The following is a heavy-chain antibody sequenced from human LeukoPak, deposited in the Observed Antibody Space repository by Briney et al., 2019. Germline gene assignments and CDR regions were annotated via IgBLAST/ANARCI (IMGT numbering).Heavy chain of an antibody. CDR1: GYTSTGYY. D-gene: IGHD3-16*02. CDR2: INPNSGGT. Sequence: ASVKVSCKASGYTSTGYYMHWVRQAPGQGLEWMGRINPNSGGTNYAQKFQGRVTMTRDTSISTAYMELSRLRSDDTAVYYCAREINRLWELSWDYWGQGTLVTVSS. J-gene: IGHJ4*02. V-gene: IGHV1-2*06. CDR3: AREINRLWELSWDY.